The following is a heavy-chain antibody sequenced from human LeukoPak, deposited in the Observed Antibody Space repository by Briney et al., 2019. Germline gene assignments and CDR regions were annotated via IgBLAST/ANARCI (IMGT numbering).Heavy chain of an antibody. CDR2: ISHSGST. Sequence: SGTLSLTCAVSGGSISSNNWWSWVRRPPGKGLEWIGEISHSGSTGYNPSLKSRVTISVDKSKNHFSLKLSSVTAADTAVYYCARNMVGGTTFDYWGQGTLVTVSS. J-gene: IGHJ4*02. V-gene: IGHV4-4*02. D-gene: IGHD1-14*01. CDR1: GGSISSNNW. CDR3: ARNMVGGTTFDY.